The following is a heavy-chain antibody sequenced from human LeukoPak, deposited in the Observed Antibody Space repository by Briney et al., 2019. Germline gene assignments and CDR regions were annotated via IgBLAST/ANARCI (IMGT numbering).Heavy chain of an antibody. Sequence: GESLKISCQGSGYSFTSYWIGWVRQMPGKGLEWMGIIYPGDSDTRYSPSFQGQVTISADKSISTAYRQWSSLKASDTAMYYCARSGYSSSWYFSYWGQGTLVTVSS. D-gene: IGHD6-13*01. CDR2: IYPGDSDT. CDR1: GYSFTSYW. J-gene: IGHJ4*02. CDR3: ARSGYSSSWYFSY. V-gene: IGHV5-51*01.